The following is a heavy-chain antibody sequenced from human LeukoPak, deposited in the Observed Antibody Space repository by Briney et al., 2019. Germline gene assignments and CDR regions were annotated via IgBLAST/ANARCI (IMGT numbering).Heavy chain of an antibody. Sequence: SETLSLTRAVYGGSFSGYYWSWIRQPPGKGLEWIGEINHSGSTNYNPSLKSRVTISVDTSKNQFSLKLSSVTAADTAVYYCARGRNDFWSGYFKDPYYYYGMDVWGQGTTVTVSS. J-gene: IGHJ6*02. CDR2: INHSGST. CDR3: ARGRNDFWSGYFKDPYYYYGMDV. V-gene: IGHV4-34*01. D-gene: IGHD3-3*01. CDR1: GGSFSGYY.